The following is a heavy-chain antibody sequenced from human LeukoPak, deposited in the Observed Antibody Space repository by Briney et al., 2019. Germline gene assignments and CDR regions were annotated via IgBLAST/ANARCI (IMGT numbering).Heavy chain of an antibody. Sequence: GGSLTLSCAASGCTFRSYWMSWVRQAPGKGLEWVANIKQDGSEKYYVDSVKGRFTISRDNAKNSLSLQMNSLRTEDTALYYCAKDSGYDILTGYPDFWGQGTLVTVSS. CDR3: AKDSGYDILTGYPDF. D-gene: IGHD3-9*01. V-gene: IGHV3-7*03. J-gene: IGHJ4*02. CDR1: GCTFRSYW. CDR2: IKQDGSEK.